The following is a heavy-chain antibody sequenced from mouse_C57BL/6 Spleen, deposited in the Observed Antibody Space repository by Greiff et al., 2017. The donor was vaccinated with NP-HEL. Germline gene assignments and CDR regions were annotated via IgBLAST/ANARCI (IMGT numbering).Heavy chain of an antibody. CDR3: TVYDYDRVAY. V-gene: IGHV14-4*01. Sequence: VQLQQSGAELVRPGASVKLSCTASGFNIKDDYMHWVKQRPEQGLEWIGWIDPENGDTAYASKFQGKATITADTSSNTAYLQLSSLTSEDTAVYYCTVYDYDRVAYWGQGTLVTVSA. CDR2: IDPENGDT. CDR1: GFNIKDDY. D-gene: IGHD2-4*01. J-gene: IGHJ3*01.